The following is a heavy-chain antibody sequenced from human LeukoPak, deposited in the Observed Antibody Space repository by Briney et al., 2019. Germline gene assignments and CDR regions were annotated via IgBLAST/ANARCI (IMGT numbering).Heavy chain of an antibody. CDR3: ASLKWGSGSPYY. CDR1: GGSISSYY. J-gene: IGHJ4*02. D-gene: IGHD3-10*01. CDR2: MYSSGS. Sequence: SETLSLTCTVSGGSISSYYLSWIRQTAGKGLEWIGRMYSSGSNYNPSLKSRVTMSIDTSTNQLSLKLSSVTAADTAVYYCASLKWGSGSPYYWGQGTLVTVSS. V-gene: IGHV4-4*07.